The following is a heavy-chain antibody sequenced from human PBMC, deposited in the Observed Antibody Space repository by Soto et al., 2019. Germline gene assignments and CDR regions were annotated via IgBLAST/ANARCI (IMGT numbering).Heavy chain of an antibody. D-gene: IGHD3-16*02. CDR3: TTGGVTFGGVIVTNDFDI. CDR1: GFTFSSYS. Sequence: GGSLRLSCVGSGFTFSSYSMNWVRQAPGKGLEWVGRIKSKTDGGTTDYAAPVKGRFTISRDDSKNTLYLQMNSLKTEDTAVYYCTTGGVTFGGVIVTNDFDIWGQGTMVTVSS. J-gene: IGHJ3*02. V-gene: IGHV3-15*01. CDR2: IKSKTDGGTT.